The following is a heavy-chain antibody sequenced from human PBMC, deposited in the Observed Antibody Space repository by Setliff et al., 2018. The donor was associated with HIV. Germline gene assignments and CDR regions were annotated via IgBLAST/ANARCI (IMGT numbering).Heavy chain of an antibody. CDR1: GYTFTGYY. J-gene: IGHJ6*03. CDR2: INPNSGGT. V-gene: IGHV1-2*02. D-gene: IGHD3-9*01. Sequence: GASVKVSCKAFGYTFTGYYIHWVRQAPGQGLEWMGWINPNSGGTNYAQKFQGRVTLTRDTSISTASMELSRLRSDDTAVYYCARGPSLRYFDWLEDPCYYMDVRGKGTTVTVS. CDR3: ARGPSLRYFDWLEDPCYYMDV.